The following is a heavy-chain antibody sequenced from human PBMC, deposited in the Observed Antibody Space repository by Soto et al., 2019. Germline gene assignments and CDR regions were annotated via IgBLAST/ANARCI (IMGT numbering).Heavy chain of an antibody. CDR1: GFTFSTYD. V-gene: IGHV3-23*04. D-gene: IGHD6-19*01. Sequence: EVQLVESGGGLVQPGGSLRLSCAASGFTFSTYDMTWVRQAPGKGLDWVSSISGRGGTTYYADSVKGRFTISRDNSNNTLYLQMNTLRVEDTAVYYCTRDTALAVADWFDPWGQGTLVTVSS. CDR3: TRDTALAVADWFDP. J-gene: IGHJ5*02. CDR2: ISGRGGTT.